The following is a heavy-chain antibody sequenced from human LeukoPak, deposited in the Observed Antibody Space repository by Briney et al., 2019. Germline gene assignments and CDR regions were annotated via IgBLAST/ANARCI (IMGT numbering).Heavy chain of an antibody. J-gene: IGHJ4*02. Sequence: ASVKVSCKASGGTFSSYAISWVRQAPGQELEWMGRIIPIFGTANYAQKFQGRVTITTDESTSTAYMELSSLRSEDTAVYYCARESTGYSSGWLYWGQGTLVTVSS. CDR2: IIPIFGTA. CDR3: ARESTGYSSGWLY. D-gene: IGHD6-19*01. V-gene: IGHV1-69*05. CDR1: GGTFSSYA.